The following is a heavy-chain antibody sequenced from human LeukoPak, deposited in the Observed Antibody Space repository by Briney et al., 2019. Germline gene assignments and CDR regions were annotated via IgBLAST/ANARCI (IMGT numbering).Heavy chain of an antibody. J-gene: IGHJ4*02. V-gene: IGHV3-74*01. CDR2: ISTDGGRA. D-gene: IGHD2-2*01. CDR1: GFNFSTFW. CDR3: AKDGGIVVVPAPIDY. Sequence: GGSLRLSCAASGFNFSTFWVHWVRQAPGKGLVWVARISTDGGRANYADSVKGRFTISRDNSKNTLYLQMNSLRAEDTAVYYCAKDGGIVVVPAPIDYWGQGTLVTISS.